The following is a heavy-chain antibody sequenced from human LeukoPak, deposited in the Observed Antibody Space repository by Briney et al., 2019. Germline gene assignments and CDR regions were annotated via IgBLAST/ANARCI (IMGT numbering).Heavy chain of an antibody. V-gene: IGHV4-30-4*01. J-gene: IGHJ4*02. CDR3: ARRSGYYYRYFDY. CDR2: IYYSGST. CDR1: GGSISSGDYY. D-gene: IGHD3-22*01. Sequence: SETLSLTCTVSGGSISSGDYYWSWIRQPPGQGLEWIGYIYYSGSTYYNPSLKSRVTISVDTSKNQFSQKLSSVTAADTAVYYCARRSGYYYRYFDYWGQGTLVTVSS.